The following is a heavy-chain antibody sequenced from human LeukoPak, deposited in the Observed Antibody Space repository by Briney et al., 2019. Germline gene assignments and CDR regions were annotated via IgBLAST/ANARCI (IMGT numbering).Heavy chain of an antibody. J-gene: IGHJ6*03. CDR1: GYTFTGYY. CDR2: INPNSGGT. V-gene: IGHV1-2*02. D-gene: IGHD5-18*01. Sequence: ASVKDSCKASGYTFTGYYMHWVRQAPGQGLEWMGWINPNSGGTNYAQKFQGRVTMTRDTSISTAYMELSGLRSDDTAVYYCARVLNTPMAIDYYMDVWGKGTTVTIS. CDR3: ARVLNTPMAIDYYMDV.